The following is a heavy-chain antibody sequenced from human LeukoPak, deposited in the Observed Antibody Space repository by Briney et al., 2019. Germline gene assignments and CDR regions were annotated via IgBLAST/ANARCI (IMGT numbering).Heavy chain of an antibody. CDR1: GGSISSYY. J-gene: IGHJ3*02. V-gene: IGHV4-59*01. CDR3: ARVSGNYGDYSNTFDI. D-gene: IGHD4-17*01. CDR2: IYYSGST. Sequence: SETLSLTCTVSGGSISSYYWSWIRQPPGKGLEWIGYIYYSGSTNYNPSLKSRVTISVDTSKNQFSLKLSSVTAADTAVYYCARVSGNYGDYSNTFDIWGQGTMVTVPS.